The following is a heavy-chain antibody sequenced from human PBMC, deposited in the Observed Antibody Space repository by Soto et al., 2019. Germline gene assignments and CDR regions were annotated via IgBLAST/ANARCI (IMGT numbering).Heavy chain of an antibody. D-gene: IGHD3-10*01. V-gene: IGHV4-34*01. CDR2: INHSGST. CDR1: GGSFSGYY. CDR3: ARGGNYYGSGSYLAWYYYYMDV. J-gene: IGHJ6*03. Sequence: LSLTCAVYGGSFSGYYWSWIRQPPGKGLEWIGEINHSGSTNYNPSLKSRVTISVDTSKNQFSLRLSYVTAADTAVYYCARGGNYYGSGSYLAWYYYYMDVWGKGTTVTVSS.